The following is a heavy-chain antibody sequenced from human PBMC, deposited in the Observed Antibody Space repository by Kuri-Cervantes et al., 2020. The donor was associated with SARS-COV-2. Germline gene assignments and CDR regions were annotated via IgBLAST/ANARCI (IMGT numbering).Heavy chain of an antibody. D-gene: IGHD2-2*02. J-gene: IGHJ3*02. CDR3: ARPVDIVVVPAAIVYAFDI. CDR2: IYYTGST. CDR1: GGSISGYY. V-gene: IGHV4-59*08. Sequence: SETLSLTCTVSGGSISGYYWSWIRQPPGKGLEWLGYIYYTGSTNYNPSLKSRVTISLDTSKNQFSLKLTSVTAADTAVYYCARPVDIVVVPAAIVYAFDIWGQGTMVTVSS.